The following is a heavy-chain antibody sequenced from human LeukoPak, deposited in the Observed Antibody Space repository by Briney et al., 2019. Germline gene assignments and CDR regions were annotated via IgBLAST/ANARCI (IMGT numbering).Heavy chain of an antibody. CDR1: GYTFTSYT. V-gene: IGHV1-3*03. Sequence: ASVKVSCKASGYTFTSYTIHWVRQAPGQRLEWMGWINAGNGNTKYSQEFQDRVTISRDTSASTAYMELSSLRSEDMAVYYCARARYEARIWPKSRYDYYHYMDVWGKGTTVTVSS. D-gene: IGHD3-3*01. J-gene: IGHJ6*03. CDR3: ARARYEARIWPKSRYDYYHYMDV. CDR2: INAGNGNT.